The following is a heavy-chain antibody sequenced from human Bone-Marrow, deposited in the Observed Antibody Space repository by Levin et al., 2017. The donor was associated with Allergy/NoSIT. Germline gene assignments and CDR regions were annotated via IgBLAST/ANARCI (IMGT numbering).Heavy chain of an antibody. CDR3: ARGSGSNPVLSDPFEF. V-gene: IGHV5-51*01. CDR1: GYNFAYFW. D-gene: IGHD1-26*01. J-gene: IGHJ3*01. Sequence: GESLKISCEGSGYNFAYFWIGWVRQVPGKGLEWMGIIYPSNSDTEYGPSFQGQVAISADNSISTAYLQWSSLKASDTAMYFCARGSGSNPVLSDPFEFWGPGTTVTVSS. CDR2: IYPSNSDT.